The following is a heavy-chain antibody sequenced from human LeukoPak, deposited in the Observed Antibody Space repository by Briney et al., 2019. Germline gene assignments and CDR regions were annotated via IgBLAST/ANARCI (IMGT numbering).Heavy chain of an antibody. D-gene: IGHD3-16*01. CDR2: IWYDGSNK. Sequence: QAGGSLRLSCAASGFNCSSYSMNWVRQAPGKGLEWVAVIWYDGSNKYYADSVKGRFTISRDNSKNTWYVQMSSLRAEDTAVYYCARSNNGGWGYCDYWGAGSLVTVSS. J-gene: IGHJ4*02. V-gene: IGHV3-33*08. CDR3: ARSNNGGWGYCDY. CDR1: GFNCSSYS.